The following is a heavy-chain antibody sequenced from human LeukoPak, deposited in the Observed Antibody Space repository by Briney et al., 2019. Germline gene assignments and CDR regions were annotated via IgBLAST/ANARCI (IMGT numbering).Heavy chain of an antibody. J-gene: IGHJ4*02. Sequence: AGRSLRLSCAASGFTFSSYGMHWVRQAPGKGLEWVAVISYDGSNKYYADSVKGRFTISRDNSKNTLYLQMNSLRAEDTAVYYCAKTGAYGDYFDYWGQGTLVTVSS. CDR3: AKTGAYGDYFDY. D-gene: IGHD3-10*01. CDR2: ISYDGSNK. V-gene: IGHV3-30*18. CDR1: GFTFSSYG.